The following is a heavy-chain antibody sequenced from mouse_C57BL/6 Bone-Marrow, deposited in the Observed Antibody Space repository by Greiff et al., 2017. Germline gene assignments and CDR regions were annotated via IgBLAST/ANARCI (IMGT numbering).Heavy chain of an antibody. CDR1: GFTFSDYG. Sequence: EVQRVESGGGLVKPGGSLKLSCAASGFTFSDYGMHWVRQAPGKGLEWVAYISSGSSTIYYADTVKGRFTISRDNAKNTLFLQMTSLRSEDTAMYYCARGEYGNFDYWGQGTTLTVSS. CDR2: ISSGSSTI. D-gene: IGHD2-1*01. J-gene: IGHJ2*01. V-gene: IGHV5-17*01. CDR3: ARGEYGNFDY.